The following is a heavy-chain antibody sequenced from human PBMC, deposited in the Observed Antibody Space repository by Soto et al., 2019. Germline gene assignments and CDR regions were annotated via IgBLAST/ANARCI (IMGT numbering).Heavy chain of an antibody. D-gene: IGHD2-8*02. CDR3: ARDKITGLFDY. J-gene: IGHJ4*02. CDR2: INHSGST. V-gene: IGHV4-34*01. Sequence: QVQLQQWGAGLLKPSETLSLTCSVYGGSFSGYYGTWIRQPPGTGLECIGEINHSGSTNYNPSLNSRVTISVDTSKNQFSLKLTSGTAADTAVYYCARDKITGLFDYWGQGTLVTVSS. CDR1: GGSFSGYY.